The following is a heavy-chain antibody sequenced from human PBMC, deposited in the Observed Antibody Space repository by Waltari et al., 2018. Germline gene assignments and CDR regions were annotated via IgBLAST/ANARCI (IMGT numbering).Heavy chain of an antibody. V-gene: IGHV4-61*02. J-gene: IGHJ1*01. Sequence: QVQLQESGPGLVKPTHTLSLTCTVSGEPISDDVSRWTYWTWIRPSAGKGLEWSGHIYSGGAVDYNPSLRSRVTISLDAPKSHFTLKLSSVTAADTAVYYCANRGVGNYFKYFRLWSPGTLVTVSS. D-gene: IGHD1-7*01. CDR1: GEPISDDVSRWTY. CDR3: ANRGVGNYFKYFRL. CDR2: IYSGGAV.